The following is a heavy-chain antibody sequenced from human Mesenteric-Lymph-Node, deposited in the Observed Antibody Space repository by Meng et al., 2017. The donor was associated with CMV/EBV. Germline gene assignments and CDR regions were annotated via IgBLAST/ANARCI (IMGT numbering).Heavy chain of an antibody. V-gene: IGHV3-23*01. J-gene: IGHJ4*02. D-gene: IGHD6-13*01. CDR1: GFTFSSYA. CDR3: AKDFEQPAFDYFDY. Sequence: GGSLRLSCAASGFTFSSYAMSWVRQAPGKGLEWVSGITTSGGSTYYADSVKGRFIISRDNSKNTLYLQMESLRAEDTAVYYCAKDFEQPAFDYFDYWGQGTLVTVSS. CDR2: ITTSGGST.